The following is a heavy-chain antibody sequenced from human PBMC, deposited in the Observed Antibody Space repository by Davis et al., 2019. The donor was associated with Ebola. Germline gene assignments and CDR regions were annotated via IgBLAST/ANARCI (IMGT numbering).Heavy chain of an antibody. Sequence: GESLKISCAASGFTFSSYLMSWVRQAPGKGLEWVANIKQEGSEKYYVDSVKCRFTISRDNAKNSLNLQMNSLSTEDTAVYYCAKGAKDIWGQGTMVNVSS. CDR3: AKGAKDI. CDR2: IKQEGSEK. V-gene: IGHV3-7*01. D-gene: IGHD1-26*01. J-gene: IGHJ3*02. CDR1: GFTFSSYL.